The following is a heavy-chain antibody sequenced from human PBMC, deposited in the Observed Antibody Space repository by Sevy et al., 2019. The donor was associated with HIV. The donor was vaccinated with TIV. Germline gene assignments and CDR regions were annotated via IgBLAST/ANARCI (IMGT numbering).Heavy chain of an antibody. J-gene: IGHJ3*02. CDR1: GFTFDDYG. D-gene: IGHD4-4*01. V-gene: IGHV3-20*01. Sequence: GGSLRLSCVASGFTFDDYGMSWIRQVPGKGLEWVSNINWNGDSTGYGDSVKGRFTISRDNAKNSLYLQMNSLRAEDTALYHCARRKTTVITGNAFDIWGQGTMVTVSS. CDR3: ARRKTTVITGNAFDI. CDR2: INWNGDST.